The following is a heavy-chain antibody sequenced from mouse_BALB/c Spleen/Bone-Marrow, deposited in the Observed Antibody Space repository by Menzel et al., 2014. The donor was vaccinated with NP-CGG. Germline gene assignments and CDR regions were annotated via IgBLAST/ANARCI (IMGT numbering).Heavy chain of an antibody. CDR2: FYPGSGSI. CDR3: ERHEDYGSTYYNAMDY. Sequence: QVQLKQSGAELVKPGASVKLSCKASGYTFTKYIIHWVKQRSGQGLEWIGWFYPGSGSIKYNEKFKDKATLTADKSSSTVYLELSRLTSEDSAVFFCERHEDYGSTYYNAMDYWGQGTPVTVSS. D-gene: IGHD1-1*01. J-gene: IGHJ4*01. V-gene: IGHV1-62-2*01. CDR1: GYTFTKYI.